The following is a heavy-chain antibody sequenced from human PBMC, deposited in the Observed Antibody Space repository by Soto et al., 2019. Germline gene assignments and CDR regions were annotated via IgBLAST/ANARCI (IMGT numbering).Heavy chain of an antibody. J-gene: IGHJ5*02. V-gene: IGHV3-23*01. CDR1: GFTFSSYA. CDR3: PKNRATFGVVLIEALGHLDP. Sequence: PEWSLRLSCAASGFTFSSYAMSWVRQAPGKGLEWVSAISGSGGSTYYADFVKGRFTISRDNSKNTLYLQMNSLRAEDTAVYYCPKNRATFGVVLIEALGHLDPWGQGTLVTVSS. D-gene: IGHD3-3*01. CDR2: ISGSGGST.